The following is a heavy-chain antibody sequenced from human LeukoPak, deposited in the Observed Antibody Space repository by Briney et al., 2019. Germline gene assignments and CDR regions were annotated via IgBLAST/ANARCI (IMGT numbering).Heavy chain of an antibody. CDR3: ARETGGSFEYFDY. J-gene: IGHJ4*02. CDR1: GFTFSSYA. CDR2: ISGGSGST. V-gene: IGHV3-23*01. D-gene: IGHD7-27*01. Sequence: GGSLRLSCAASGFTFSSYAMSWVRQAPGKGLAWVSTISGGSGSTYCADSVKGRFTISRDNSKNTLYLQMNSLRDEDTAVYYCARETGGSFEYFDYWGQGTLVTVSS.